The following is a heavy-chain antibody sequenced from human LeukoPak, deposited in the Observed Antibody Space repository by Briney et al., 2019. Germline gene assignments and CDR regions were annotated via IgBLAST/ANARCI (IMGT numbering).Heavy chain of an antibody. J-gene: IGHJ6*02. V-gene: IGHV4-34*01. Sequence: SETLSLTCAVYGGSFSGYYWSRIRQPPGKGLEWIGEINHSGSTNYNPSLKSRVTISVDTSKNQFSLKLSSVTAADTAVYYCARGHGEEDIVVVVAATLNYYYYGMDVWGQGTTVTVSS. CDR2: INHSGST. CDR1: GGSFSGYY. CDR3: ARGHGEEDIVVVVAATLNYYYYGMDV. D-gene: IGHD2-15*01.